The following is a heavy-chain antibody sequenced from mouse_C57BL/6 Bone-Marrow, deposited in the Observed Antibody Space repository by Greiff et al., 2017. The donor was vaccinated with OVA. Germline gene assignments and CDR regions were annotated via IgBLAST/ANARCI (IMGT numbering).Heavy chain of an antibody. V-gene: IGHV1-80*01. CDR1: GYAFSNYW. CDR2: IYPGDGDI. J-gene: IGHJ2*01. CDR3: ARGAY. Sequence: QVQLQQSGAELVKPGASVKISCTASGYAFSNYWMNWVKQMPGKGLEWIGQIYPGDGDINYNGKFKGKATLTADKSSSTAYMQFSSLTSENSAVYFCARGAYWGQGTTLTVSS.